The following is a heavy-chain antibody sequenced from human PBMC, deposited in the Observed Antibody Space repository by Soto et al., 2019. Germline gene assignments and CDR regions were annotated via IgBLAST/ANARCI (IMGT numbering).Heavy chain of an antibody. Sequence: GSLRLSCAASGFTFSDYYMSWIRQAPGKGLEWVSYISSSGSTIYYADSVKGRFTISRDNAKNSLYLQMNSLRAEDTAVYYCARDKGIVVVPAAIDYYYYYGMDVWGQGTTVTVPS. D-gene: IGHD2-2*01. CDR1: GFTFSDYY. J-gene: IGHJ6*02. CDR2: ISSSGSTI. CDR3: ARDKGIVVVPAAIDYYYYYGMDV. V-gene: IGHV3-11*01.